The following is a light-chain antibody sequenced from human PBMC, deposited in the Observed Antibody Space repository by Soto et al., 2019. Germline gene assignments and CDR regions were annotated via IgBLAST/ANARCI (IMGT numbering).Light chain of an antibody. CDR2: GAS. Sequence: EIVMTQSPATLSVSPGERATLSCRVSQSVSSNLAWYQQKPGQAPRLLIYGASTRATGIPARFSGSGSGTGFTLTISSLQSEDFAVYYCQQYNNWPGTFGQGTKLEIK. J-gene: IGKJ2*01. CDR1: QSVSSN. V-gene: IGKV3-15*01. CDR3: QQYNNWPGT.